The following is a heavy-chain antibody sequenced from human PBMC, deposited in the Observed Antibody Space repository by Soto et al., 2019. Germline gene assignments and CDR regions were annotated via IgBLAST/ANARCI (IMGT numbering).Heavy chain of an antibody. D-gene: IGHD2-15*01. CDR3: AREGSYGCYDC. CDR2: ISGYNGNA. CDR1: GYTFSSHG. Sequence: QVQLVQSGAEVRKPGASVKVSCKASGYTFSSHGIIWVRQAPGQGLEWMGWISGYNGNAKYAQRFQGRVTMTTDTSTSTVYMDLRRLGSDDSAVYYCAREGSYGCYDCLGPGTLVTVSS. V-gene: IGHV1-18*01. J-gene: IGHJ4*02.